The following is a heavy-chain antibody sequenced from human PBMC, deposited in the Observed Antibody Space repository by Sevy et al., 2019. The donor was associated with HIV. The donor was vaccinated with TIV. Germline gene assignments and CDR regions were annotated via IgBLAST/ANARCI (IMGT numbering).Heavy chain of an antibody. CDR1: GASISSSGYY. J-gene: IGHJ4*02. D-gene: IGHD1-1*01. CDR3: VGQKLTYTYDWHYVDY. Sequence: SETLSLTCTVSGASISSSGYYWGWIRQPPGKGLEWIASINYSGITFYNPSLKSRVTISADTSKNQFSLRLSSVTAADSSIYFCVGQKLTYTYDWHYVDYWGQGTVVTVSS. V-gene: IGHV4-39*01. CDR2: INYSGIT.